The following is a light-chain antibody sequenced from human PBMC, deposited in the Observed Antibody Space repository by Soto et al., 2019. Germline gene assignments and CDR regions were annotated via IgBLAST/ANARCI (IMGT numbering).Light chain of an antibody. CDR1: QSVSSN. Sequence: EIVMTQSPATLSVSPGERATLSCRASQSVSSNLAWYQQKPGQAPRLLIYGASTRANGIPARFSGSGSGTEFTLTISSLQSEDFAVYYCQKYNNWPLTFGQGTKVEIK. J-gene: IGKJ1*01. CDR2: GAS. V-gene: IGKV3-15*01. CDR3: QKYNNWPLT.